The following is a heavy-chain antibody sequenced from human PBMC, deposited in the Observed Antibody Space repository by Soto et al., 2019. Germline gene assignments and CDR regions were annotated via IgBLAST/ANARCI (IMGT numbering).Heavy chain of an antibody. CDR1: GGSVSSGSYS. CDR3: AREPITVTSYYYYALDV. D-gene: IGHD4-17*01. J-gene: IGHJ6*02. CDR2: ISYSGST. Sequence: SGTLSLTCTVSGGSVSSGSYSWSWIRQPPGKGLEWIGYISYSGSTNYNPSLKSRLTMSVDTSKNQFSLKLSSVTAADTAVYYCAREPITVTSYYYYALDVWCQGTTGSVSS. V-gene: IGHV4-61*01.